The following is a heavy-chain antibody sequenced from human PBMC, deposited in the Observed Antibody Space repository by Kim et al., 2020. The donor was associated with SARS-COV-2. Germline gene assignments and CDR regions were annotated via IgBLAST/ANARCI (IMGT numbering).Heavy chain of an antibody. CDR2: IYYSGST. D-gene: IGHD3-22*01. Sequence: SETLSLTCTVSGGSISSSSYYWGWIRQPPGKGLEWIGSIYYSGSTYYNPSLKSRVTISVDTSKNQFSLKLSSVTAADTAVYYCARDQGYYYDSSGYYHWYFDLWGRGTLVTVSS. V-gene: IGHV4-39*07. J-gene: IGHJ2*01. CDR3: ARDQGYYYDSSGYYHWYFDL. CDR1: GGSISSSSYY.